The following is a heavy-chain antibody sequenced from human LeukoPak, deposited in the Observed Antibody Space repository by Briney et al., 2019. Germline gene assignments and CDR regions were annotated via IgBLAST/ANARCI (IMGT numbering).Heavy chain of an antibody. D-gene: IGHD1-26*01. J-gene: IGHJ4*02. Sequence: PSETLSLTCAVYGGSFSGYYWSWIRQPPGKGLEWIGEINHSGSTYYNPSLKSRVTISVDTSKNQFSLKLSSVTAANTAVYYCASLRERSYYARGFDYWGQGTLVTVSS. CDR2: INHSGST. V-gene: IGHV4-34*01. CDR1: GGSFSGYY. CDR3: ASLRERSYYARGFDY.